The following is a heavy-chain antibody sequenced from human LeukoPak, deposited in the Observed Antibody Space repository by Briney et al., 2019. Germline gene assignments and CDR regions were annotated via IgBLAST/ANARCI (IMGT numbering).Heavy chain of an antibody. CDR2: IAAYNGAT. D-gene: IGHD1-7*01. CDR3: ARDPITGSTFYHYGMDV. Sequence: ASVKVSCKASGCTFTNYGLSWVRQAPGQGLEWMGWIAAYNGATNYAQNLKGRVTMTTDTSTSTAYMELRSLRSDDTAVYYCARDPITGSTFYHYGMDVRGQGTTVTVSS. CDR1: GCTFTNYG. V-gene: IGHV1-18*01. J-gene: IGHJ6*02.